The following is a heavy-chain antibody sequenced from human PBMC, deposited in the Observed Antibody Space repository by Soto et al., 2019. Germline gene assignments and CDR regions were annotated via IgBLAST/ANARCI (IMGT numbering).Heavy chain of an antibody. CDR3: AKPPPTTATTFDC. J-gene: IGHJ4*02. CDR1: GFTFSSFS. CDR2: INKSGVST. D-gene: IGHD1-1*01. Sequence: PGGSLRLSCAASGFTFSSFSMSWVRQAPGKGLEWVSTINKSGVSTYYADSVKGRFTISRENSKNMLFLQINGLRAEDTAVYYCAKPPPTTATTFDCWGPRTLVTCCS. V-gene: IGHV3-23*01.